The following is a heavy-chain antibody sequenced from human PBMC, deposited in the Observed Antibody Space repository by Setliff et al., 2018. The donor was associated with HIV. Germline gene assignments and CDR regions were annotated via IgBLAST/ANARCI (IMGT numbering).Heavy chain of an antibody. J-gene: IGHJ4*01. V-gene: IGHV4-39*01. CDR3: ARHHLVDPFDY. Sequence: PSETLSLTCTVSGDSISSSSYYWGWIRQPPGKGLEWIGSIFYSGSTYYNPSLKSRLIMSVDTSKNQFSLKLSSVTAAGTAVYYCARHHLVDPFDYWGHGTLVTVSS. CDR1: GDSISSSSYY. CDR2: IFYSGST. D-gene: IGHD2-2*01.